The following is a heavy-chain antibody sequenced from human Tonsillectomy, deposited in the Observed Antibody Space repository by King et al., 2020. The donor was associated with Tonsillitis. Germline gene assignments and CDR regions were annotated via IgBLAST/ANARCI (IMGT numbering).Heavy chain of an antibody. CDR2: IYYSGST. V-gene: IGHV4-59*01. CDR1: GGSISSYF. J-gene: IGHJ2*01. D-gene: IGHD4-17*01. CDR3: ARVAYGDLPPPLMYWYFDL. Sequence: QLQESGPGLVKPSETLSLTCTVSGGSISSYFWSWIRQPPGKGLEWIGYIYYSGSTNYNPSLKSRVTISVDTSKNQFSLKLSSVTAADTAVYYCARVAYGDLPPPLMYWYFDLWGRGTLVTVSS.